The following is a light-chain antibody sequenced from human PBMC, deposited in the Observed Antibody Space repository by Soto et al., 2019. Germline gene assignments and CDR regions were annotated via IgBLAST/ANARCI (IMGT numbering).Light chain of an antibody. CDR3: SSYAGNSRYV. V-gene: IGLV2-11*01. Sequence: QSALTQPRSVSGSPGQSVTISCTGTSSDVGGFNYVSWYQQHPGKAPQLMIYDVTKRPSGVPDRFSGSKSGYTASLTISGLQAADEADYYCSSYAGNSRYVFGTGTKLTVL. CDR2: DVT. CDR1: SSDVGGFNY. J-gene: IGLJ1*01.